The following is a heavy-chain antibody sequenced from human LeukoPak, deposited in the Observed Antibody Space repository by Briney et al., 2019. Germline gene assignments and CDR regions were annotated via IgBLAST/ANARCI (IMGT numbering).Heavy chain of an antibody. CDR3: ARDLPSSSSGGGDY. D-gene: IGHD6-6*01. V-gene: IGHV3-30*03. Sequence: PGGSLRLSCTASKFTFSNYGMQWVRQAPGKGLEWVAVVSSDGGTKYYADSVKGRFTISRDNSKNTPYLQMNSLRAEDTAVYYCARDLPSSSSGGGDYWGQGTLVTVSS. J-gene: IGHJ4*02. CDR2: VSSDGGTK. CDR1: KFTFSNYG.